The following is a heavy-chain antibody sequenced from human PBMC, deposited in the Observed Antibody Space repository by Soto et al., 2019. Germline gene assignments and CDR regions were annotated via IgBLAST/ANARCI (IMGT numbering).Heavy chain of an antibody. D-gene: IGHD3-22*01. J-gene: IGHJ3*02. V-gene: IGHV1-46*01. Sequence: ASVKVSCKASGYTFTSYYMHWVRQAPGQGLEWMGIINPSGGSTSYAQKFQGRVTMTRDTSTSTVYMELSSLRSEDKAVYYCASSKGRYDSSGYYYVLDAFDIWGQGKMVTVSS. CDR1: GYTFTSYY. CDR2: INPSGGST. CDR3: ASSKGRYDSSGYYYVLDAFDI.